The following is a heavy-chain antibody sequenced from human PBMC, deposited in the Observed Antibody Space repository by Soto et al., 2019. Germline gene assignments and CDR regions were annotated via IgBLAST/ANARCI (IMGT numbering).Heavy chain of an antibody. CDR2: IYYSGST. D-gene: IGHD4-17*01. CDR1: SGSVCIWVDD. CDR3: ARDLLRDAFDI. V-gene: IGHV4-61*08. Sequence: PSGSLALACAASSGSVCIWVDDGTWNRQPPGKGLEWIGYIYYSGSTNYNPSLKSRVTISVDTSKNQFSLKLSSVTAADTAVYYCARDLLRDAFDIWGQGTMVTVSS. J-gene: IGHJ3*02.